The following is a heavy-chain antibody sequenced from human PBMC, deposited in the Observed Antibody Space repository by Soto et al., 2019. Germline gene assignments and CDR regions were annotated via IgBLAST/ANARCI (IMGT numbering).Heavy chain of an antibody. V-gene: IGHV3-33*01. J-gene: IGHJ4*02. Sequence: QVQLVESGGGVVQPGRSLTLSCAASGFIFSNYGMHWVRQAPGKGLEWVALIWYDGSNEYYIDSVKGRFAISRDDSRNTLSLQMNSLRPEDTAVYFGARALPPSMVRGFDYWGQGTLVTVSP. D-gene: IGHD3-10*01. CDR1: GFIFSNYG. CDR3: ARALPPSMVRGFDY. CDR2: IWYDGSNE.